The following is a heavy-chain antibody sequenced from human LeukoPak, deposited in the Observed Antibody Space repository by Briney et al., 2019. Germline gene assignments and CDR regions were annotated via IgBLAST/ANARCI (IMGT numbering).Heavy chain of an antibody. CDR1: GFTFSSYT. J-gene: IGHJ5*02. V-gene: IGHV3-23*01. CDR2: INRGGGST. Sequence: GGSLRLSCAASGFTFSSYTMSWVRQAPGEGLEWVSGINRGGGSTYYADSVKGRFTISRDNSKNILYLQMNSLRAEDTAVYYCVKDPRYCTSNTCYSPNWFDPWGQGTLVTVSS. D-gene: IGHD2-2*01. CDR3: VKDPRYCTSNTCYSPNWFDP.